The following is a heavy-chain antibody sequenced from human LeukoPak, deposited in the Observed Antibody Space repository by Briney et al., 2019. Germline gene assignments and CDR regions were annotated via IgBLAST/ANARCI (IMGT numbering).Heavy chain of an antibody. CDR1: GGTFSSYA. CDR3: ATKEGQIVGAADDAFDI. V-gene: IGHV1-69*05. D-gene: IGHD1-26*01. CDR2: IIPIFGTA. Sequence: GASVKVSCKASGGTFSSYAISWVRQAPGQGLEWMGGIIPIFGTANYAQKFQGRVTITTDESTSTAYMELSSLRSEDTAVYYCATKEGQIVGAADDAFDIWGQGTMVTVSS. J-gene: IGHJ3*02.